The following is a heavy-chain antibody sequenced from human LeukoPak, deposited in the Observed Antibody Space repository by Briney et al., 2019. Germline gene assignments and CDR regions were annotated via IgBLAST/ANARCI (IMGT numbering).Heavy chain of an antibody. CDR2: ISWSGGTT. Sequence: PGGSLTLSCVASGFTLNSYAMTWVRQAPGEGVEWVSAISWSGGTTYHADSVKGRFTISRDNSKNTLYMQMNSLRAEDTAIYYCAKGQIGYCSGGSCYPVDYWGQGILVTVSS. D-gene: IGHD2-15*01. V-gene: IGHV3-23*01. CDR3: AKGQIGYCSGGSCYPVDY. CDR1: GFTLNSYA. J-gene: IGHJ4*02.